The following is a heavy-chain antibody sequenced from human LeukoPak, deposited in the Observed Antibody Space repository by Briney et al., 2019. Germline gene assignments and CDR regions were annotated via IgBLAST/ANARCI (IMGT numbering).Heavy chain of an antibody. D-gene: IGHD3-22*01. CDR1: GYTFTSYG. Sequence: ASVKVSCKASGYTFTSYGISWVRQAPGQGLEWMGWISAYNGNTNYAQKPQGRVTMTTDTSTSTAYMELRSLRSDDTAVYYCARDMSGPRFRGVITMIVGPYAFDIWGQGTMVTVSS. CDR2: ISAYNGNT. CDR3: ARDMSGPRFRGVITMIVGPYAFDI. J-gene: IGHJ3*02. V-gene: IGHV1-18*01.